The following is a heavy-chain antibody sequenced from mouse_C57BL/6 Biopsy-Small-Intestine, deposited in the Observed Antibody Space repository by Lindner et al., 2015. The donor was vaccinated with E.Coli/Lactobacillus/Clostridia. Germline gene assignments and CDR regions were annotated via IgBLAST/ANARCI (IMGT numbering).Heavy chain of an antibody. Sequence: SVKVSCKASGYTVTTCGISWVRQAPGQGLEWMSWISGNNGDISYAWKVQDRVTMTTDTSTSTAYMELRSLRSDDTAVYYCVRDCQTSCSGGDYCYFDYWGQGTLVTVSS. J-gene: IGHJ2*01. D-gene: IGHD2-13*01. CDR1: GYTVTTCG. CDR3: VRDCQTSCSGGDYCYFDY. V-gene: IGHV1-53*01. CDR2: ISGNNGDI.